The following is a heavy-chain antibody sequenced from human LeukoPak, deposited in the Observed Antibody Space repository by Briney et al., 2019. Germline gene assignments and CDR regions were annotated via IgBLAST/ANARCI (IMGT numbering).Heavy chain of an antibody. D-gene: IGHD1-20*01. Sequence: PSETLSLTCAVYGGSVSGYYWSWIRQPPGKGLEWIGEINHSGSTNYNPSLKSRVTISVDTSKNQFSLKLSSVTAADTAVYYCARSGITGLAFDIWGQGTMVTVSS. CDR2: INHSGST. CDR3: ARSGITGLAFDI. J-gene: IGHJ3*02. CDR1: GGSVSGYY. V-gene: IGHV4-34*01.